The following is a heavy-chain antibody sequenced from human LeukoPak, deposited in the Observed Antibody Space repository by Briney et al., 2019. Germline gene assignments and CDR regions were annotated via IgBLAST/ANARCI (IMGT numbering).Heavy chain of an antibody. V-gene: IGHV1-46*01. CDR2: INPGGDNT. Sequence: GASVKVSCKASGYTFTNYYIHWVRQAPGQGLEWMGLINPGGDNTDYAQNFQGRVTMTRNTSISTAYMELSSLRSEDTAVYYCARRLGLRWDLQAFDIWGQGTMVTVSS. CDR1: GYTFTNYY. D-gene: IGHD4-23*01. J-gene: IGHJ3*02. CDR3: ARRLGLRWDLQAFDI.